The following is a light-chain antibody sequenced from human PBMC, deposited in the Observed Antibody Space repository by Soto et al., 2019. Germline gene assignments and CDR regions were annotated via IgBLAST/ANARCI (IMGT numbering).Light chain of an antibody. Sequence: DIQMTQSPSSLSASVGDRVTITCRASQSISSYLNWYQQKPGKAPKLLIYAASSLQSGVPSRFSGSGSGTDFTLTISSLQPEDFATYYCQQSYSTPVFGQGTKLXX. J-gene: IGKJ2*01. V-gene: IGKV1-39*01. CDR3: QQSYSTPV. CDR1: QSISSY. CDR2: AAS.